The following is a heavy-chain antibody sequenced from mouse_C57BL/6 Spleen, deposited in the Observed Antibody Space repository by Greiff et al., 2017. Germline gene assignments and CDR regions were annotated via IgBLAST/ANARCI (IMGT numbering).Heavy chain of an antibody. Sequence: VQLKESGAELVKPGASVKISCKASGYAFSSYWMNWVKQRPGKGLEWIGQIYPGDGDTNYNGKFKGKATLTADKSSSTAYMQLSSLTSEDSAVYFCARAYGSSSYWYFDVWGTGTTVTVSS. J-gene: IGHJ1*03. CDR2: IYPGDGDT. CDR1: GYAFSSYW. V-gene: IGHV1-80*01. CDR3: ARAYGSSSYWYFDV. D-gene: IGHD1-1*01.